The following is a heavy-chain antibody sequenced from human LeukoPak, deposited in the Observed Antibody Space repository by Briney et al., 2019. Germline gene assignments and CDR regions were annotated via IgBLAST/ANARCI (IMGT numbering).Heavy chain of an antibody. J-gene: IGHJ4*02. V-gene: IGHV4-39*07. D-gene: IGHD4-17*01. CDR2: IYYSGST. CDR1: GGSISSSSYY. CDR3: ARETYGDYRGDY. Sequence: SETLSLTCTVSGGSISSSSYYWGWIRQPPGKGLEWIGSIYYSGSTYYNPSLKSRVTISVDTSKNQFSLKLSSVTAADTAVYYCARETYGDYRGDYWGQGTLVTVSS.